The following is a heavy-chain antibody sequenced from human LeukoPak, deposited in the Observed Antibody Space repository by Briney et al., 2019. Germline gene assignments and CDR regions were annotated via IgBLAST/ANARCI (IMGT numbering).Heavy chain of an antibody. V-gene: IGHV1-69*01. CDR2: IIPIFGTA. CDR3: ARVFNLAVATLDY. Sequence: SVKVSCKASGGTFSSYAISWVRQAPGQGLEWMGGIIPIFGTANYAQKFQGRVTITADESTSTAYMELSSLRSEDTAVYYCARVFNLAVATLDYWGQGTLVTVSS. J-gene: IGHJ4*02. CDR1: GGTFSSYA. D-gene: IGHD6-19*01.